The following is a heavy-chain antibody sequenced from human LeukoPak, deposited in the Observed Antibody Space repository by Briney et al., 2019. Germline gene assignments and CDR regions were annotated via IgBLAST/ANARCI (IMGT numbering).Heavy chain of an antibody. CDR3: ARYGAYYYDSSGYYYYYGMDV. V-gene: IGHV4-34*01. J-gene: IGHJ6*02. CDR1: GGSFSGYY. CDR2: INHSGST. Sequence: SETLSLTCAVYGGSFSGYYWGWIRQPPGKGLEWIGEINHSGSTNYNPSLKSRVTISVDTSKNQFSLKLSSVTAAGTAVYYCARYGAYYYDSSGYYYYYGMDVWGQGTTVTVSS. D-gene: IGHD3-22*01.